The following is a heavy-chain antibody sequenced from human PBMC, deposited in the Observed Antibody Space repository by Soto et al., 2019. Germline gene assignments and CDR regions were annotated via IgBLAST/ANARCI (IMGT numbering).Heavy chain of an antibody. J-gene: IGHJ4*02. D-gene: IGHD5-18*01. CDR2: IYYSGST. V-gene: IGHV4-59*08. CDR3: ARRYGSWFDY. Sequence: ASETPSLTCTFSGCSISSYYWSWIRQPPGKGLEWIGYIYYSGSTNYNPSLKSRVTISVDTSKNQFSLKLSSVTAADTAVYYCARRYGSWFDYCGQGTLVTVS. CDR1: GCSISSYY.